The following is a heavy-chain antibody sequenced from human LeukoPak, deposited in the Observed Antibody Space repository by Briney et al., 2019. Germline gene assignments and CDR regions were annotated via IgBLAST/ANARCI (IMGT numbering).Heavy chain of an antibody. CDR3: ARGLIGYSGSPPGP. CDR1: GYTFTGYY. CDR2: INPNSGGT. Sequence: ASVKVSCTASGYTFTGYYMHWVRQAPGQGLEWMGWINPNSGGTNYAQKFQGRVTMTRDTSISTAYMELSGLRSDDTAVYYCARGLIGYSGSPPGPWGQGTLVTVSS. D-gene: IGHD3-10*01. V-gene: IGHV1-2*02. J-gene: IGHJ5*02.